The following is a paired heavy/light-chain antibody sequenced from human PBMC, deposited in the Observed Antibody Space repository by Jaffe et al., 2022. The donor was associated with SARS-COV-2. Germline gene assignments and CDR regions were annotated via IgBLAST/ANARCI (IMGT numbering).Heavy chain of an antibody. CDR3: ARGSYSSSWSYDAFDI. J-gene: IGHJ3*02. Sequence: QVQLQESGPGLVKPSQTLSLTCTVSAGSISSGTFYWNWIRQPAGKGLEWIGRIYTSGNTNYNPSLKSRVTISVDTSKNQFSLRLSSVTAADTAVYFCARGSYSSSWSYDAFDIWGQGTMVSVSS. V-gene: IGHV4-61*02. CDR2: IYTSGNT. D-gene: IGHD6-13*01. CDR1: AGSISSGTFY.
Light chain of an antibody. CDR1: KLGDTY. V-gene: IGLV3-1*01. CDR3: QAWDSSTAV. CDR2: QDT. Sequence: SYELTQPPSVSVSPGQTASITCSGDKLGDTYASWYQQKPGQSPVLVIYQDTKRPSGIPERFSGSNSGNTATLTISGTQALDEADYYCQAWDSSTAVFGGGTKLTVL. J-gene: IGLJ2*01.